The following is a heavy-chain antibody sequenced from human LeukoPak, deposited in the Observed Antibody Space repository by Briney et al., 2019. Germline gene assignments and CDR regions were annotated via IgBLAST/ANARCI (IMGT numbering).Heavy chain of an antibody. V-gene: IGHV1-69*01. CDR1: GGTFSSYA. D-gene: IGHD3-3*01. CDR2: IIPIFGTA. Sequence: SSVKVSCKASGGTFSSYAISWVRQAPGQGLEWMGGIIPIFGTANYAQKFQGRVTITADESTSTAYMELSSLRSEDTGVYYCARAECITIFGVVTPCYYYYIDVWGKGTTVTVSS. CDR3: ARAECITIFGVVTPCYYYYIDV. J-gene: IGHJ6*03.